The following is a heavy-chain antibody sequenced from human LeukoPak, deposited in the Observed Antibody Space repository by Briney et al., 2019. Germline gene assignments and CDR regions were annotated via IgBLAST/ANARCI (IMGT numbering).Heavy chain of an antibody. J-gene: IGHJ4*02. CDR2: ISSFSGTI. D-gene: IGHD6-19*01. CDR1: GFTFNNYV. Sequence: QTGGSLRLSCAASGFTFNNYVMNWVRQAPGKGLEWVSYISSFSGTINYADSVKGRFTISRDNSKNTLYLQMNSLRAEDTAVYFCARRSGVAVAGAFDYWGQGTLVTVSS. V-gene: IGHV3-48*01. CDR3: ARRSGVAVAGAFDY.